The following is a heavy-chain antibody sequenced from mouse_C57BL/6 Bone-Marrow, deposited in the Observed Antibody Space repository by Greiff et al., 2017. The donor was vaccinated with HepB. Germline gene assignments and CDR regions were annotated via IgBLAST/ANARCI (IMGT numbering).Heavy chain of an antibody. V-gene: IGHV1-64*01. Sequence: QVQLQQPGAELVKPGASVKLSCKASGYTFTSYWMHWVKQRPGQGLEWIGMIHPNSGSTNYNEKFKSKATLTVDKSSSTAYMQLSSLTSEDSAVYYCATDRPPYYYGSSSNYYAMDYWGQGTSVTVSS. CDR3: ATDRPPYYYGSSSNYYAMDY. CDR1: GYTFTSYW. J-gene: IGHJ4*01. CDR2: IHPNSGST. D-gene: IGHD1-1*01.